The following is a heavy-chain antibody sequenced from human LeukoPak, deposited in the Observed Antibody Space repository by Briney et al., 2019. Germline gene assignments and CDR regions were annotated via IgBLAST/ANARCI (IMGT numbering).Heavy chain of an antibody. CDR3: ARVSEVGDFWSGKLGNLDY. CDR1: GFTFSTYS. J-gene: IGHJ4*02. Sequence: DPGGSLRLSCAASGFTFSTYSMQWVRQAPGKGLEWVSSISRSSYDTFYAESVRGRFTISRDNAKNSLYLQMNSLGAEDTAVYYCARVSEVGDFWSGKLGNLDYRGQGNLVTVSS. D-gene: IGHD3-3*01. CDR2: ISRSSYDT. V-gene: IGHV3-21*01.